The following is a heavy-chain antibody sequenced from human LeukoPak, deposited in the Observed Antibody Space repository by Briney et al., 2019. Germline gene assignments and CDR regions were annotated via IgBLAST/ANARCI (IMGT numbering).Heavy chain of an antibody. J-gene: IGHJ4*02. CDR1: GFTFSSYS. V-gene: IGHV3-48*01. CDR2: ITFTSSTI. D-gene: IGHD1-26*01. Sequence: GGSLRLSCAASGFTFSSYSMTWVRQAPGKGLEWVSYITFTSSTIHYADSVKGRFTISRDNSKNTLYLQMNSLRAEDTAVYYCAKEPDVGAHFDYWGQGTLVTVSS. CDR3: AKEPDVGAHFDY.